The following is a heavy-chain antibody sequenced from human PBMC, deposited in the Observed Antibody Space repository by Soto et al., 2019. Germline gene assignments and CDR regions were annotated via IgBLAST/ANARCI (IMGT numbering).Heavy chain of an antibody. CDR3: AVAVTTSPHYFDY. J-gene: IGHJ4*02. V-gene: IGHV3-53*04. D-gene: IGHD4-17*01. CDR2: IYSGGST. Sequence: EVPLVESGGGLVQPGGSLRLSCAASGFTVSSNYMSWVRQAPGKGLEWVSVIYSGGSTYYADSVKGRFTISRHNSKNTLYLQMNSLRAEDTAVYYCAVAVTTSPHYFDYWGQGTLVTVSS. CDR1: GFTVSSNY.